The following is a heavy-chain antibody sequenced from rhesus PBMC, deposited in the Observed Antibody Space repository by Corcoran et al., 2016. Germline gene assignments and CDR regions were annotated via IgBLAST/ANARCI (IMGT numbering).Heavy chain of an antibody. CDR1: GYSISRGYY. J-gene: IGHJ4*01. CDR3: ARGYGNYWDY. V-gene: IGHV4-99*02. Sequence: QVQLQESGPGLVKPPETMSLTCAVSGYSISRGYYWGWIRQPPGKVLDYFGYSSGSSETTYYNPSLKSRVTISKDTSKNQFSLKLSSVTAADTAVYYCARGYGNYWDYWGQGVLVTVSS. D-gene: IGHD4-29*01. CDR2: SSGSSETT.